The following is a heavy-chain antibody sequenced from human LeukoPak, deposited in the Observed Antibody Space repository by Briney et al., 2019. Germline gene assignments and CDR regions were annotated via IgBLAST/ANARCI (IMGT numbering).Heavy chain of an antibody. J-gene: IGHJ4*02. CDR1: GFTFSNNW. D-gene: IGHD1-14*01. CDR3: ARGPEYYFDY. CDR2: VKKDGSNK. Sequence: PGGSLRLSCAASGFTFSNNWMTWVRQAPGKGLEWVASVKKDGSNKYYADSVKGRFTISRDNSKNTLYLQMNSLRAEDTAVYYCARGPEYYFDYWGQGTLVTVSS. V-gene: IGHV3-30-3*01.